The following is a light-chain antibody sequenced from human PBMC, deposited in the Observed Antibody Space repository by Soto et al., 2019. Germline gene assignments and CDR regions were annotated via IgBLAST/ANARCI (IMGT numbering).Light chain of an antibody. V-gene: IGLV1-51*02. CDR1: SSNIGSND. Sequence: VLTRPPSVSAAPGQKVTISCSGNSSNIGSNDVSWYQQLPGKAPKLLIYENSQRPSGIPDRFSGSKSGTSATLGITGLQTGDEADYYCGTWDSSLIALFGTGTKVTVL. CDR2: ENS. J-gene: IGLJ1*01. CDR3: GTWDSSLIAL.